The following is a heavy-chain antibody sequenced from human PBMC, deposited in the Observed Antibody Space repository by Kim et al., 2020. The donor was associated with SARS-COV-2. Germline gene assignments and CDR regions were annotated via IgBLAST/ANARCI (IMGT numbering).Heavy chain of an antibody. D-gene: IGHD6-19*01. CDR3: ARGIGQYSSGWYVGY. CDR2: ISYDGSNK. CDR1: GFTFSSYA. J-gene: IGHJ4*01. Sequence: GGSLRLSCAASGFTFSSYAMHWVRQAPGKGLEWVAVISYDGSNKYYADSVKGRFTISSDNSKNTLYLQMNSLRAEDTAVYYCARGIGQYSSGWYVGYWG. V-gene: IGHV3-30*04.